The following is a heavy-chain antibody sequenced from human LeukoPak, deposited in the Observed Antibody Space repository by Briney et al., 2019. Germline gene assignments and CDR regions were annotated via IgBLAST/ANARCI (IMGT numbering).Heavy chain of an antibody. J-gene: IGHJ6*02. CDR1: EFSFRTYA. V-gene: IGHV3-23*01. CDR2: ISVDDQGST. D-gene: IGHD3-10*01. Sequence: GGSLRLSCTTSEFSFRTYAMTWVRQAPGKGLEWVSTISVDDQGSTYYTDSVKGRFTISRDNSKNTLYLQMNSLRAEDTAVYYCARALFAGAFYGMDVWGQGTTVTVSS. CDR3: ARALFAGAFYGMDV.